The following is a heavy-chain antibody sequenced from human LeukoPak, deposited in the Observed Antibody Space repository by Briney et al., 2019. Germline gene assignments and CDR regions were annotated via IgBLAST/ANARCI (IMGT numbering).Heavy chain of an antibody. CDR1: GGSISSYY. D-gene: IGHD3-22*01. V-gene: IGHV4-59*01. J-gene: IGHJ4*02. CDR2: IYYSGST. CDR3: ARSSKDKDYYYDSSGYIDY. Sequence: SETLSLTCTVSGGSISSYYWSWIRQPPGKGLEWIGYIYYSGSTNYNPSLKSRVTISVDTSKNQFSLKLSSVTAADTAVYYCARSSKDKDYYYDSSGYIDYWGQGTLVTVSS.